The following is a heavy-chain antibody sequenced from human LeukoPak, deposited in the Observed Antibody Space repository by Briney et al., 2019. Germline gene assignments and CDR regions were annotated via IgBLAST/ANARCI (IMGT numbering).Heavy chain of an antibody. D-gene: IGHD3-9*01. J-gene: IGHJ4*02. CDR2: ISGSGGST. V-gene: IGHV3-23*01. CDR3: ARDHQNDILTGLSAFDY. Sequence: PGGSLRLSCAASGFTFSSYAMSWVRQAPGKGLEWVSAISGSGGSTYYADSVKGRFTISRDNSKNTLYLQMNSLRAEDTAVYYCARDHQNDILTGLSAFDYWGQGTLVTVSS. CDR1: GFTFSSYA.